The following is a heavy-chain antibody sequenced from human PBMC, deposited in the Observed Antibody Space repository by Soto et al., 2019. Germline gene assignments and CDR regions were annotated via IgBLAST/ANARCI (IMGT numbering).Heavy chain of an antibody. Sequence: ASLKVSCKASGYTFTSYAMHGVRQAPGQRLEWMGWINAGNGNTKYSQKFQGRVTITRDTSASTAYMELSSLRPEDTAVYSCARDLTMVRGFFDYWGQGTLVNVSS. CDR3: ARDLTMVRGFFDY. V-gene: IGHV1-3*01. CDR1: GYTFTSYA. J-gene: IGHJ4*02. D-gene: IGHD3-10*01. CDR2: INAGNGNT.